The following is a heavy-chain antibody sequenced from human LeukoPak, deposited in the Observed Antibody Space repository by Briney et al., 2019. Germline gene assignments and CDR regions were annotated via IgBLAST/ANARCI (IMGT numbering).Heavy chain of an antibody. V-gene: IGHV1-46*01. Sequence: ASVKASCKTSGYTFTNYYMHWVRQAPGQGLEWMGIIIPGGGSTSYAQKFQGRVTMTRDTSTSTVYMELSSLRSEDTAVYYCARVRVGATRDFDNWGQGTLVTVSS. CDR1: GYTFTNYY. CDR3: ARVRVGATRDFDN. CDR2: IIPGGGST. D-gene: IGHD1-26*01. J-gene: IGHJ4*02.